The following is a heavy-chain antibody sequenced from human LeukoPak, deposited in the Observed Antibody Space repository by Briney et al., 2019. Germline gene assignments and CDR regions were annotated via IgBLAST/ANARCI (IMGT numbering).Heavy chain of an antibody. J-gene: IGHJ4*02. CDR1: GFTFSSYA. V-gene: IGHV3-23*01. CDR2: ITNGGGT. Sequence: GGSLRLSCTASGFTFSSYAMTWVRQAPGKALEWVSSITNGGGTHYADSVKGRFTISRDNSKNTLFLQMDSLRFEDTAVYYCVKDWKEQPCGADCLVYWGQGTLVTVSS. CDR3: VKDWKEQPCGADCLVY. D-gene: IGHD1/OR15-1a*01.